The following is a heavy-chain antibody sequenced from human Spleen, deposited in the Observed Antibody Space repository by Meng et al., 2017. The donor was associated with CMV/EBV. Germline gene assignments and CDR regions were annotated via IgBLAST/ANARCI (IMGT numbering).Heavy chain of an antibody. CDR1: GYIFTDYG. Sequence: KASGYIFTDYGVSWLRMAPGQGIEWMGWISGSNGRTNYAQNFQGRVTLTTGTSTTTAYMELESLRPDDTAVYYCARSHPWFGQLWFHDWGQGTLVTVSS. CDR2: ISGSNGRT. V-gene: IGHV1-18*04. CDR3: ARSHPWFGQLWFHD. D-gene: IGHD3-10*01. J-gene: IGHJ1*01.